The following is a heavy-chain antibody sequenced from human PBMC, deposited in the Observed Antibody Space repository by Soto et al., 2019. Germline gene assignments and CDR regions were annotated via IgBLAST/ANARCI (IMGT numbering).Heavy chain of an antibody. CDR3: ARSLGYCSSTSCYRRFDP. D-gene: IGHD2-2*01. CDR2: INHSGST. Sequence: PSKTLSLTCAAYGGSFSGYYWSWIRQPPGKGLEWIGEINHSGSTNYNPSLKSRVTISVDTSKNQFSLKLSSVTAADTAVYYCARSLGYCSSTSCYRRFDPWGQGTLVTVSS. V-gene: IGHV4-34*01. CDR1: GGSFSGYY. J-gene: IGHJ5*02.